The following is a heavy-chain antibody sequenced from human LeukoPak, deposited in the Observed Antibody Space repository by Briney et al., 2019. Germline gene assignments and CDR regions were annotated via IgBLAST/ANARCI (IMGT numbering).Heavy chain of an antibody. CDR1: GFTLTTYA. V-gene: IGHV3-74*01. CDR2: LTADGSST. CDR3: ARAQLGTPTDC. Sequence: GGSLRLSCAASGFTLTTYAMYRVRHAPGKGLVWVSRLTADGSSTIYADSVMGRFTVSRDIAKNTLYLEMNSLRAEDTAVYYCARAQLGTPTDCWGQGTLVTVSS. D-gene: IGHD1-26*01. J-gene: IGHJ4*02.